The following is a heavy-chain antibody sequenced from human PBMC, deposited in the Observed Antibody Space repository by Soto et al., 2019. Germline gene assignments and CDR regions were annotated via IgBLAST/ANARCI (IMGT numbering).Heavy chain of an antibody. CDR1: GFTLSSYA. CDR3: ARDVLERSWGPPGY. CDR2: ISSSGDST. Sequence: GGSLRLSCAASGFTLSSYAMSWVRQAPGKGLEWVSGISSSGDSTYYAASVKGQFTISRDNSKNTLFLQMNSLRAEDTAVYFCARDVLERSWGPPGYWGQGTLVTVSS. J-gene: IGHJ4*02. V-gene: IGHV3-23*01. D-gene: IGHD1-1*01.